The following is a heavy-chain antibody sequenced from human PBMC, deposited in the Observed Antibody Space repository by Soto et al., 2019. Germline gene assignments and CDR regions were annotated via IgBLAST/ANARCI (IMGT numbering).Heavy chain of an antibody. CDR2: IYYSGST. CDR3: ARVPDYGDFYWYFDL. CDR1: GGSISSYY. J-gene: IGHJ2*01. V-gene: IGHV4-59*01. Sequence: QVQLQESGLGLVKPSETLSLTCTVSGGSISSYYWSWIRQPPGKGLEWIGYIYYSGSTNYNPSLKSRVTISVDTSKNRFSLKLSSVTAADTAVYYCARVPDYGDFYWYFDLWGRGTLVTVSS. D-gene: IGHD4-17*01.